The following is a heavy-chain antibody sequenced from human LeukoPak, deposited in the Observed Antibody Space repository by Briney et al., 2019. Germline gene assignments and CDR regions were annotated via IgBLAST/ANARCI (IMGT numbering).Heavy chain of an antibody. CDR2: IHYSGST. CDR3: ARHRHDYGDNCFDP. CDR1: GGSISSYY. Sequence: PSETLSLTCTVSGGSISSYYWSWIRQPPGKGLEWIGHIHYSGSTNYNPSLKSRVTISLDTSKNQISLKLSSVTAADTAVYNCARHRHDYGDNCFDPWGQGTLVTVSS. V-gene: IGHV4-59*08. J-gene: IGHJ5*02. D-gene: IGHD4-17*01.